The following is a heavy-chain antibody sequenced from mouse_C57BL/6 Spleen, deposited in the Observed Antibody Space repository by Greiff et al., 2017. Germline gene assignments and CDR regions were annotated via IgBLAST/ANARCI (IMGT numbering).Heavy chain of an antibody. V-gene: IGHV5-4*01. J-gene: IGHJ4*01. CDR2: ISDGGSYT. CDR1: GFTFSSYA. Sequence: EVQLVESGGGLVKPGGSLKLSCAASGFTFSSYAMSWVRQTPEKRLEWVATISDGGSYTYYPDNVKGRFTISTDNAKNNPYLQMSQLKSEDTAMYYCASDYDCGGSYAMGDWGKGTSVTVSS. CDR3: ASDYDCGGSYAMGD. D-gene: IGHD1-1*02.